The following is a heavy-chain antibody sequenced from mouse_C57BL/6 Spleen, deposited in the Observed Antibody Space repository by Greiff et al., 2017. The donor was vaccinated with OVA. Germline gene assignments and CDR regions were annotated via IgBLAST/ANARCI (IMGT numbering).Heavy chain of an antibody. CDR1: GYTFTSYW. CDR2: IHPNSGST. Sequence: VQLQQPGAELVKPGASVKLSCEASGYTFTSYWMHWVKQRPGQGLEWIGMIHPNSGSTNYNEKFKSKATLTVDKSSSTAYMQLSSLTSEDSAVYYCAPTYGNYVPFAYWGQGTLVTVSA. J-gene: IGHJ3*01. V-gene: IGHV1-64*01. D-gene: IGHD2-1*01. CDR3: APTYGNYVPFAY.